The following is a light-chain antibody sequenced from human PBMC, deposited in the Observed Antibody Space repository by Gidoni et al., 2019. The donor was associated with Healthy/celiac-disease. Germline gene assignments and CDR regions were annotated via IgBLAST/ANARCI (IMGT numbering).Light chain of an antibody. Sequence: QSALTQPASVSGSPGQSITISCTGTSSDVGGYNYVSCFQQHPGKAPKLMIYDVSNRPSGVSTRFSCSKSGNTASLTISGPQAEDEADYYCSSYTSSSTVVFGGGTKLPVL. J-gene: IGLJ2*01. CDR2: DVS. CDR3: SSYTSSSTVV. CDR1: SSDVGGYNY. V-gene: IGLV2-14*01.